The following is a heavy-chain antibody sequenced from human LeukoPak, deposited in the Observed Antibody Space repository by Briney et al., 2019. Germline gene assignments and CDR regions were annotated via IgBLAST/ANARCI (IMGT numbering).Heavy chain of an antibody. CDR1: GYTLTELS. V-gene: IGHV1-24*01. J-gene: IGHJ6*03. D-gene: IGHD6-6*01. CDR3: ATGTIAARPVYYYYMDV. CDR2: LDPEDGET. Sequence: ASVKVSCKVSGYTLTELSMHWVRQAPGKGLGWMGGLDPEDGETIYAQKFQGRVTMTEDTSTDTAYMELSSLRSEDTAVYYCATGTIAARPVYYYYMDVWGKGTTVTVSS.